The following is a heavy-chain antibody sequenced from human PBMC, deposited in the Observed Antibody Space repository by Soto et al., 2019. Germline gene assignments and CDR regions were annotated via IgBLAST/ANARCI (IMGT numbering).Heavy chain of an antibody. J-gene: IGHJ4*02. V-gene: IGHV3-23*01. CDR3: AKDRERWLQFGYFDY. CDR2: ISGSGGST. D-gene: IGHD5-12*01. CDR1: GFTFSSYA. Sequence: GGSLRLSCAASGFTFSSYAMSWVRQAPGKGLEWVSAISGSGGSTYYADSVKGRFTISRDNSKNTLYLQMNSLRAEDTAVYYCAKDRERWLQFGYFDYWGQGTLVTVSS.